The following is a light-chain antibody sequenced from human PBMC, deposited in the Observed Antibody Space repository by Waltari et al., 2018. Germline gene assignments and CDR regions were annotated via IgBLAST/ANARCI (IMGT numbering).Light chain of an antibody. Sequence: EIVMTQSPATLSVSPGERATLSCWASQSVSSNLAWYQQQPGQAPRLLIYGASTRATGIPARFSGSGSGTEFTLTISSLQSEDFAVYYCQQYNNWPPVTFGQGTKVEIK. J-gene: IGKJ1*01. CDR2: GAS. V-gene: IGKV3-15*01. CDR3: QQYNNWPPVT. CDR1: QSVSSN.